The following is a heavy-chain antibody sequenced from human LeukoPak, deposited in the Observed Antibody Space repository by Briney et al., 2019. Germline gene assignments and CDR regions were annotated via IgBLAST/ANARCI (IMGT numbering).Heavy chain of an antibody. CDR1: GFTFTNYA. Sequence: GGSLRLSCAASGFTFTNYAMHWVRQTPGKGLEWVALISSDGSKNIYADPVKGRFTVSRDNSKNTLYLQMNSLIAEDTAVYYCVKGLVQTTMSYSVDYWGQGALVTVSS. J-gene: IGHJ4*02. D-gene: IGHD1-1*01. CDR2: ISSDGSKN. V-gene: IGHV3-30*18. CDR3: VKGLVQTTMSYSVDY.